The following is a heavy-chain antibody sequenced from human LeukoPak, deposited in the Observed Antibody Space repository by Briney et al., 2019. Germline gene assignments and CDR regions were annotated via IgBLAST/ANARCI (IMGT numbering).Heavy chain of an antibody. D-gene: IGHD3-22*01. V-gene: IGHV3-21*01. CDR3: ARDSSYYDSSGYYYRGYAFDI. CDR1: GFTFSSYS. Sequence: GGSLRLSCAASGFTFSSYSMNWVRQAPGRGLEWVSSISSSSSYIYYADSVKGRFTISRDNAKNSLYLQMNSLRAEDTAVYYCARDSSYYDSSGYYYRGYAFDIWGQGTMVTVSS. J-gene: IGHJ3*02. CDR2: ISSSSSYI.